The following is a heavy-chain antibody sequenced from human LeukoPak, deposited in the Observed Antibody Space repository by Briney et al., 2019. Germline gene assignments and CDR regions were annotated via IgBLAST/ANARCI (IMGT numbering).Heavy chain of an antibody. CDR2: IKQDGSDK. V-gene: IGHV3-7*01. CDR3: ASTTGSYYPTFDY. D-gene: IGHD3-10*01. J-gene: IGHJ4*02. CDR1: GFTFSNYW. Sequence: GGSLRLSCAASGFTFSNYWMSWVRQAPGKGLEWVANIKQDGSDKYYVDSVKGRFAISRDNAKSSLYLQMNSLRAEDTAVYYCASTTGSYYPTFDYWGQGTLVTVSS.